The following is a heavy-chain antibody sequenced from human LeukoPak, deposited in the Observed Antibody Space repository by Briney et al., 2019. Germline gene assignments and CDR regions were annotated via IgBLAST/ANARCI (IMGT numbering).Heavy chain of an antibody. D-gene: IGHD4-17*01. J-gene: IGHJ6*02. CDR1: GGSISRHY. V-gene: IGHV4-4*09. CDR2: IYDTDST. CDR3: ARLSMTTVTTFGYYYYGMDV. Sequence: SETLSLTCSVSGGSISRHYWAWIRQPPGKGLEWIGYIYDTDSTNFNPSLKSRVIVSADASKNQFSLKMTSVTAADTAVYYCARLSMTTVTTFGYYYYGMDVWGQGTTVTVSS.